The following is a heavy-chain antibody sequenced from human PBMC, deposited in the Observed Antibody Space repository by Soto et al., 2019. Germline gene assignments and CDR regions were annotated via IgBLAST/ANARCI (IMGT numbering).Heavy chain of an antibody. V-gene: IGHV1-69*08. D-gene: IGHD3-10*01. J-gene: IGHJ6*02. CDR1: GGTFSSYT. CDR2: IIPILGIA. CDR3: ARDPGADYYYYGMDV. Sequence: QVQLVQSGAEVKKPGSSVKVSCKASGGTFSSYTISWVRQAPGQGLEWMGRIIPILGIANYAQKFQGRVTITADKATSTAYMELSSLRSEDTAVYYCARDPGADYYYYGMDVWGQGTTVTVSS.